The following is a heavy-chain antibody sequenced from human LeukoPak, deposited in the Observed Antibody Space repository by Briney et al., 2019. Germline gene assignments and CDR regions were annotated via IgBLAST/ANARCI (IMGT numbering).Heavy chain of an antibody. CDR1: GFTFDDYT. CDR2: ISWDGGST. CDR3: AKEGPGIAVVGLDY. J-gene: IGHJ4*02. V-gene: IGHV3-43*01. Sequence: GGSLRLSCAASGFTFDDYTMHWVRQAPGKGLEWVSLISWDGGSTYYADSVKGRFTISRDNSKNSLYLQMNSLRTEDTALYYCAKEGPGIAVVGLDYWGQGTLVTVSS. D-gene: IGHD6-19*01.